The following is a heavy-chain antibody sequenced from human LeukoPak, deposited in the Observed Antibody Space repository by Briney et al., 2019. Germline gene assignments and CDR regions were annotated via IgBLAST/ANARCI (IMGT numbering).Heavy chain of an antibody. CDR1: GFAFSSQA. CDR3: AKDARRTSGWYFFDY. D-gene: IGHD6-19*01. J-gene: IGHJ4*02. V-gene: IGHV3-23*01. CDR2: ISDSGSIT. Sequence: GGSLRLSCTASGFAFSSQAMGWVRQAPGKGLEWVSVISDSGSITYYADSVKGRFTISRDNSKNTLFLQMNSLRADDTAVYYCAKDARRTSGWYFFDYWGQGTLVTVSS.